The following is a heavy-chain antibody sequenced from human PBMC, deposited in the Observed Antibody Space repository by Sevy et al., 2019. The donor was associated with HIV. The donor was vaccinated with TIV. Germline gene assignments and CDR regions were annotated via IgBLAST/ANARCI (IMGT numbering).Heavy chain of an antibody. CDR2: IKRDGSEK. Sequence: GESLKISCAGSGFTFSNYWMSWVRQAPGKGLEWVANIKRDGSEKYYVASVKGRFTISRDNAKTSPYLQMNSPRVEDTAGYYRAGDCSSGSCLWGMDVWGQGTMVTVSS. CDR1: GFTFSNYW. CDR3: AGDCSSGSCLWGMDV. D-gene: IGHD2-15*01. V-gene: IGHV3-7*03. J-gene: IGHJ6*02.